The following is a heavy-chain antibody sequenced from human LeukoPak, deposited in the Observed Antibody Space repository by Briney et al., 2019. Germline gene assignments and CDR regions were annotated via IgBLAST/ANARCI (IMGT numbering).Heavy chain of an antibody. CDR2: IWYDGSNK. J-gene: IGHJ4*02. D-gene: IGHD3-22*01. V-gene: IGHV3-33*01. CDR3: ARDGYYYDSSGPLDY. CDR1: GFTFSSYG. Sequence: GRSLRLSCAASGFTFSSYGMHWVRQAPGKGLEWVAVIWYDGSNKYYADSVKGRFTISRDNSKNTLYLQMNSLRAEDTAVYYCARDGYYYDSSGPLDYWGQGTLVTVSS.